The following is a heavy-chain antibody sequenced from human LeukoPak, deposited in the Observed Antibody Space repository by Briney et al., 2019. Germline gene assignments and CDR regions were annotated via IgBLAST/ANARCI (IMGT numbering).Heavy chain of an antibody. J-gene: IGHJ4*02. Sequence: GRSLRLSCAASGFTFSSYAMHWVRQAPGKGLEGVAVISYDGSNKYYADSVKGRFTISRDNSKNTLYLQMNSLRAEDTAVYYCARVKYSGSYYVDYWGQGTLVTVSS. D-gene: IGHD1-26*01. V-gene: IGHV3-30-3*01. CDR3: ARVKYSGSYYVDY. CDR1: GFTFSSYA. CDR2: ISYDGSNK.